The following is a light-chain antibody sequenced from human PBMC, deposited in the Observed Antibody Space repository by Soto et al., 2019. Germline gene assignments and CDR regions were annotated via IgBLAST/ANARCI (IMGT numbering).Light chain of an antibody. CDR1: QSISSY. CDR3: QQGYSNPWT. CDR2: AAS. V-gene: IGKV1-39*01. J-gene: IGKJ1*01. Sequence: DLQMTQSPSSLSASVGDRVTIXXRASQSISSYLNWYQQKPGQAPKLXIYAASNLQSGVPSRFSGSGAGTNFTLSLNSLQPEDFATYYCQQGYSNPWTFGQGTKVDIK.